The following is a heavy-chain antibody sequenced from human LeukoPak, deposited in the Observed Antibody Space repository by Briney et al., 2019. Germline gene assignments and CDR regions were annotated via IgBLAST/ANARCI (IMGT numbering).Heavy chain of an antibody. V-gene: IGHV1-2*02. Sequence: GASVKVSCKASGYTFTVYYMHWVRQAPGQGLEWIGWINPNSGGTNYAQKFQGRVTMTRDTSISTAYMELIRLRSDDTAVYYCARGQRNYYDSSSYSYYWGQGTLVTVSS. CDR2: INPNSGGT. CDR1: GYTFTVYY. D-gene: IGHD3-22*01. CDR3: ARGQRNYYDSSSYSYY. J-gene: IGHJ4*02.